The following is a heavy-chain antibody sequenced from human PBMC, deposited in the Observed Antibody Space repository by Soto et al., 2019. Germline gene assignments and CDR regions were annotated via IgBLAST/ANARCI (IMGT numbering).Heavy chain of an antibody. Sequence: GGSLRLSCAASGFTFSSYSMNWVRQAPGKGLEWVSSISSSSSYIYYADSVKGRFTISRDNAKNSLYLQMNSLRAEDTAVYYCAKTDTAMDPFDYWGQGTLVTVSS. CDR1: GFTFSSYS. CDR2: ISSSSSYI. V-gene: IGHV3-21*01. J-gene: IGHJ4*02. D-gene: IGHD5-18*01. CDR3: AKTDTAMDPFDY.